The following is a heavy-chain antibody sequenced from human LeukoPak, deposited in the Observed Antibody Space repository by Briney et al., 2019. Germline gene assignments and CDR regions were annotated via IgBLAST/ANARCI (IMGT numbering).Heavy chain of an antibody. CDR1: GFTFDDYG. V-gene: IGHV3-20*04. CDR3: ARASYSGYDSDY. Sequence: GGSLRLSCAASGFTFDDYGMSWVRQAPGKGLEWVSVINWNGGSTGYADSVKGRFTISRDNAKNSLYLQMNSLRAEDTALYYCARASYSGYDSDYWGQGTLVTVSA. CDR2: INWNGGST. J-gene: IGHJ4*02. D-gene: IGHD5-12*01.